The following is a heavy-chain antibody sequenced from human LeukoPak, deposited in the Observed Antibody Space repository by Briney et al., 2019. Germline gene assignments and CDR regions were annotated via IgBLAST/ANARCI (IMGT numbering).Heavy chain of an antibody. J-gene: IGHJ6*03. CDR3: AKTGSRGGTFRPSYYYYYMDV. D-gene: IGHD3-9*01. V-gene: IGHV3-11*04. CDR2: ISSSGSTI. Sequence: GGSLRLSCAASGFTFSDYYMSWIRQAPGKGLEWVSYISSSGSTIYYADSVKGRFTISRDNSKNTLYLQMNSLRPEDTAVYYCAKTGSRGGTFRPSYYYYYMDVWGEGTTVTISS. CDR1: GFTFSDYY.